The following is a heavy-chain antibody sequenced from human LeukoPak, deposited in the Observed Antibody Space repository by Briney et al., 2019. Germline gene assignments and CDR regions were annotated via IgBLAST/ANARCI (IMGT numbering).Heavy chain of an antibody. D-gene: IGHD2-15*01. CDR1: GFTFNNYW. CDR2: IKQDGSEE. J-gene: IGHJ4*02. Sequence: GGSLRLSCAASGFTFNNYWMTWVRQAPGKGLEWVANIKQDGSEEFYVDSVKGRFAISRDNAKNSLFLQMNSLRAEDTGDYYCSSGGWLDIWGQGTLVTVSS. CDR3: SSGGWLDI. V-gene: IGHV3-7*01.